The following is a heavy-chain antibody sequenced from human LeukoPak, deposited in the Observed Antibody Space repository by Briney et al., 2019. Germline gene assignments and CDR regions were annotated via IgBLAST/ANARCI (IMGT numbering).Heavy chain of an antibody. CDR2: IKSKTDGGTT. D-gene: IGHD4-17*01. CDR3: TTAPYYTTDYGDYYYYYGMDV. CDR1: GFTFSNAR. V-gene: IGHV3-15*01. Sequence: PGGSLRLSCAASGFTFSNARMSWARQAPGKGLEWVGRIKSKTDGGTTDYAAPVKGRFTISRDDSKNTLYLQMNSLKTEDTAVYYCTTAPYYTTDYGDYYYYYGMDVWGQGTTVAVSS. J-gene: IGHJ6*02.